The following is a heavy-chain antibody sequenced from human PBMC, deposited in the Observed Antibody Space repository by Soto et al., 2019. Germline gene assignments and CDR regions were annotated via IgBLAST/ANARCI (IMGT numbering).Heavy chain of an antibody. V-gene: IGHV3-64D*06. D-gene: IGHD4-17*01. CDR1: GFTFSSYA. CDR2: ISSNGGST. J-gene: IGHJ4*02. CDR3: VKDRGNYGYYFDS. Sequence: PGVTLRLACSASGFTFSSYAMHWVRQAPGKGLEYVSAISSNGGSTYYADSVKGRFTISRDNSKNTLYLQMGSLRAEDTAVYYCVKDRGNYGYYFDSWGQGTLVTV.